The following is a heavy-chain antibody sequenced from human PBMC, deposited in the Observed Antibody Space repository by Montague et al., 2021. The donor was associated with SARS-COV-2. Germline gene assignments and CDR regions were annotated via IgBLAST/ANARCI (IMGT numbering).Heavy chain of an antibody. CDR3: ARRARWNIVVVVGDRHAFDI. J-gene: IGHJ3*02. V-gene: IGHV4-39*01. CDR1: GGSISSSSYY. D-gene: IGHD2-15*01. Sequence: SEILSLTCTVSGGSISSSSYYWGWIRQPPGKGLEWIGSIYYTGSPYYXXXLKSRVTISVDTSKNQFSLNLSSVTAADTAVYYCARRARWNIVVVVGDRHAFDIWGQGTMVTVSS. CDR2: IYYTGSP.